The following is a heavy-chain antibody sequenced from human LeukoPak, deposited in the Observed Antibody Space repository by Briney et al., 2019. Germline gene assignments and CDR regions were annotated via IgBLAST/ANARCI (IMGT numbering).Heavy chain of an antibody. CDR1: GFTFSSYG. J-gene: IGHJ4*02. CDR2: ISYDGSNK. CDR3: AKIAETSGSYGQGYDY. D-gene: IGHD1-26*01. V-gene: IGHV3-30*18. Sequence: PGGSLRLSCAASGFTFSSYGMHWVRQAPGKGLEWVAVISYDGSNKYYVDSVKGRFTISRDNSKNTLYLQMNSLRAKDTAVYYCAKIAETSGSYGQGYDYWGQGTLVTVSS.